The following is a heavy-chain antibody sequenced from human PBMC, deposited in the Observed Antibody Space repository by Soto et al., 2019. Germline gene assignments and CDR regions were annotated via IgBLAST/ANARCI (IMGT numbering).Heavy chain of an antibody. CDR2: IYSGGST. CDR1: GSTVSNNY. D-gene: IGHD6-19*01. CDR3: ASSPSSGY. V-gene: IGHV3-66*01. J-gene: IGHJ4*02. Sequence: EVQLVESGGALVQPGGSLRLSCAASGSTVSNNYMSWVRQAPGKGLEGVSVIYSGGSTYYADSVKGRFTISRDNSKNTLYLQMNSLRAEDTALYYCASSPSSGYWGQGTLVTVSS.